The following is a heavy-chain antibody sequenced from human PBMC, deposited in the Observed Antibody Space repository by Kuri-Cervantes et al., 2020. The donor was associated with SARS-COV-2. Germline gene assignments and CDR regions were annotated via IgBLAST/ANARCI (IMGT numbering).Heavy chain of an antibody. V-gene: IGHV3-33*07. CDR2: IWYDGSSK. CDR3: ARVSCGGDCYPRPPDY. Sequence: LSLTCAASGFTFSSYGMYWVRQAPGKGLEWVAVIWYDGSSKYYADSVKGRFTISRDNSKNTLYLQMNSQRAEDTAVYYCARVSCGGDCYPRPPDYWGQGTLVTVSS. J-gene: IGHJ4*02. CDR1: GFTFSSYG. D-gene: IGHD2-21*02.